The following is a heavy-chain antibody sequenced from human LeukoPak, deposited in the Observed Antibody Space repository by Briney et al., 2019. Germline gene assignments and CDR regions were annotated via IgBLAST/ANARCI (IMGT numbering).Heavy chain of an antibody. CDR2: ISSSSYT. CDR3: ARDCSSTSCSGIY. V-gene: IGHV3-11*06. D-gene: IGHD2-2*01. Sequence: GGSLRLSCAASGFTFSDYYMSWIRQAPGKGLEWVSYISSSSYTNYADSVKGRFTISRDNAKNSLYLQMNSLRAEDTAVYYCARDCSSTSCSGIYWGQGTLVTVSS. CDR1: GFTFSDYY. J-gene: IGHJ4*02.